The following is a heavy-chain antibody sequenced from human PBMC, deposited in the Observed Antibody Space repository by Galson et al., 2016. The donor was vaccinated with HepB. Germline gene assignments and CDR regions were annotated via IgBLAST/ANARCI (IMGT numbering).Heavy chain of an antibody. J-gene: IGHJ4*02. D-gene: IGHD2/OR15-2a*01. Sequence: LRLSCAASGFIFSSTWMHWVRQAPGKGLVWVSHIKSDGSRTSYADSVKGRFTISRDNAKNTLYLQMNSLTAEDTAVYYCARDHFYNLDYWGQGTLVTVSS. CDR3: ARDHFYNLDY. V-gene: IGHV3-74*01. CDR1: GFIFSSTW. CDR2: IKSDGSRT.